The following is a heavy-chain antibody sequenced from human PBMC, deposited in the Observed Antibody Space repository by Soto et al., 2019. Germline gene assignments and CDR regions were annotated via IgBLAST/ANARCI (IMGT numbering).Heavy chain of an antibody. D-gene: IGHD6-13*01. V-gene: IGHV3-30*18. J-gene: IGHJ3*01. CDR2: ISNDGSHK. CDR1: GFTFNNYG. Sequence: QVQLVECGGGVVQPGRSLRLSCAASGFTFNNYGMHWVRQAPGKGLEWVAAISNDGSHKYYADSVKGRLTISRDNSKNTVFLQMSSLRAEDTAVYYCAKDQALAASHDIDWGQGTMVTVSS. CDR3: AKDQALAASHDID.